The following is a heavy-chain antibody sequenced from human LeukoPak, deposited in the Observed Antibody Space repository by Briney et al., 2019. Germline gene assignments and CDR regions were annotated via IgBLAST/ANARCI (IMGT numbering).Heavy chain of an antibody. J-gene: IGHJ3*02. CDR1: GGTFSSYA. Sequence: SVKVSCKASGGTFSSYAISWVRQAPGQGLEWMGGIIPIFGTANYAQKFQGRVTITTDESTSTAYMELSSLRSEDTAVYYCARGRRESRNLMIVVVITSFSAFDIWGQGTMVTVSS. CDR2: IIPIFGTA. V-gene: IGHV1-69*05. D-gene: IGHD3-22*01. CDR3: ARGRRESRNLMIVVVITSFSAFDI.